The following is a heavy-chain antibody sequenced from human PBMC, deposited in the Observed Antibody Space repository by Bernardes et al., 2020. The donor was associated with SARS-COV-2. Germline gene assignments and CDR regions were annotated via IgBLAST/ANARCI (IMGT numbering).Heavy chain of an antibody. D-gene: IGHD2-15*01. Sequence: GESLKISCKGSGYSFTTYWIAWMRQVPGKGLEWMGIIYPEDSNTRYSPSFQGQVTLSVDKSISAAYLQWSSLKTSDTANYYCARGFGAVGGSIFGSWGQGTLVIVSS. CDR3: ARGFGAVGGSIFGS. CDR1: GYSFTTYW. CDR2: IYPEDSNT. V-gene: IGHV5-51*01. J-gene: IGHJ4*02.